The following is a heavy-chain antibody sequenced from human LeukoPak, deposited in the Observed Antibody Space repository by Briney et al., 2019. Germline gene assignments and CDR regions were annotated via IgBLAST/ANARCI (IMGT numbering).Heavy chain of an antibody. Sequence: PSETLSLTCTVSGGSISSYYWSWIRQPPGKGLEWVGYIYYSGSTNYNPSLKSRVTISVDTSKNQFSLKLSSVTAADTAVYYCASSSASIRLDYWGQGTLVTVSS. J-gene: IGHJ4*02. V-gene: IGHV4-59*08. CDR2: IYYSGST. D-gene: IGHD2-2*01. CDR1: GGSISSYY. CDR3: ASSSASIRLDY.